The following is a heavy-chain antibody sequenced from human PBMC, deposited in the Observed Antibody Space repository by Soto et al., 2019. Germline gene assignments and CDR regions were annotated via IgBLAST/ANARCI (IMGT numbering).Heavy chain of an antibody. CDR1: EFTFSSYE. D-gene: IGHD6-13*01. CDR3: VRFGGAAAGPGDY. CDR2: ISSSGTTI. J-gene: IGHJ4*03. V-gene: IGHV3-48*03. Sequence: GGSLRLSCVASEFTFSSYEMNWVRQAPGKGLEWVSYISSSGTTIYYTDSVKGRFTTSRDNAKKSLYLQMNSLRAEDTAVYYCVRFGGAAAGPGDYWGHGTLVTVSS.